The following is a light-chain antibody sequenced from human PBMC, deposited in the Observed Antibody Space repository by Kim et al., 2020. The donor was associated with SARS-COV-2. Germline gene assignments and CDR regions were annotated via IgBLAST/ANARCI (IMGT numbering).Light chain of an antibody. V-gene: IGKV3-20*01. J-gene: IGKJ4*01. CDR1: QSVSSSY. CDR3: QQYGSYPLT. Sequence: EIVLTQSPGTLSLSPGERATLSCRASQSVSSSYLAWYQQKPGQAPRLLIYGASSRATGIPDRFSGSGSGTDFTLTISRLEPEDFAVYYCQQYGSYPLTFGGGNKLEI. CDR2: GAS.